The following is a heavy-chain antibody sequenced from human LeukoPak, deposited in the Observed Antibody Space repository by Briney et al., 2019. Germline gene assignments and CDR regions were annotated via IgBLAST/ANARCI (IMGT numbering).Heavy chain of an antibody. CDR3: LYSSTGTEYYYDYGIDV. CDR1: GFTFSGSA. D-gene: IGHD6-13*01. J-gene: IGHJ6*02. V-gene: IGHV3-73*01. Sequence: GGSLRPSWAASGFTFSGSAIDWVRQASGKGLEWVGRIRSKANSYATAYAASVKGRFTISRDDSKNTAYLQMNSLKTEDTAVNYCLYSSTGTEYYYDYGIDVWVQGTTVTVSS. CDR2: IRSKANSYAT.